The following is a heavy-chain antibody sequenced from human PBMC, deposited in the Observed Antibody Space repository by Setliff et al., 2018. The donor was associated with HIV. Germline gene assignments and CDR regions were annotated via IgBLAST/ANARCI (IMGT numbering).Heavy chain of an antibody. Sequence: GGSLRLSCAASGFMFGVDWMSWVRQTPVKGLEWVASVTPDGGDKYYANSMRGRFTIARDNGKNAVYLQMNSLTAEDPALYYCVRDLARVIAHWGQGTLVTVSS. J-gene: IGHJ4*02. D-gene: IGHD2-21*01. CDR2: VTPDGGDK. V-gene: IGHV3-7*01. CDR3: VRDLARVIAH. CDR1: GFMFGVDW.